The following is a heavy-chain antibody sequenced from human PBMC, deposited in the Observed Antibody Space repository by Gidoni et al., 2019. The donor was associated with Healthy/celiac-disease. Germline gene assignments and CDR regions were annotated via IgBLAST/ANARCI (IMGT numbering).Heavy chain of an antibody. CDR2: ISYDGSNK. CDR3: ARDRNLWYFDL. V-gene: IGHV3-30-3*01. CDR1: GFTFSSYA. J-gene: IGHJ2*01. Sequence: QVQLVESGGGVVQPGRSLRLSCAASGFTFSSYAMHWVRQAPGKGLEWVAVISYDGSNKYYADSVKGRFTISRDKSKNTLYLQMNSLRAEDTAVYYCARDRNLWYFDLWGRGTLVTVSS.